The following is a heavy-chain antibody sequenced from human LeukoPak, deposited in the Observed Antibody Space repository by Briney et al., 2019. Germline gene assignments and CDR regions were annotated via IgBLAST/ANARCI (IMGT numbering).Heavy chain of an antibody. J-gene: IGHJ6*02. D-gene: IGHD3-10*01. V-gene: IGHV3-15*01. CDR2: IKSKTDGGTT. CDR3: ARGTRVELPRYYYHGMDV. CDR1: GFTFSNAW. Sequence: GGSLRLSCAASGFTFSNAWMSWVRQAPGKGLEWVGRIKSKTDGGTTDYAAPVKGRFTISRDDSKNTLYLQMNSLRAEDTAVYYCARGTRVELPRYYYHGMDVWGQGTTVSVSS.